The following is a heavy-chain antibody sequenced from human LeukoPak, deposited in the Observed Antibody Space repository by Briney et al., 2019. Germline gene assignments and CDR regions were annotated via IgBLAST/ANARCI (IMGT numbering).Heavy chain of an antibody. CDR3: ANHAAWDFGVVTAYYFDY. CDR2: ISGSGGST. CDR1: GFTFSSYA. D-gene: IGHD3-3*01. Sequence: PGGSLRLSCAASGFTFSSYAMSWVRQAPGKGLEWVSAISGSGGSTYYADSVKGRFTISRDNSKNTLYLQMNSLRAEDTAVYYCANHAAWDFGVVTAYYFDYWGQGTLVTVSS. J-gene: IGHJ4*02. V-gene: IGHV3-23*01.